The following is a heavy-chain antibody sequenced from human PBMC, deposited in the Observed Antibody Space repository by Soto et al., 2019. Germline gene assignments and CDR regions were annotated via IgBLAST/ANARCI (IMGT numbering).Heavy chain of an antibody. V-gene: IGHV3-11*01. J-gene: IGHJ6*02. CDR2: ISSSGSTI. CDR1: GFTFSDYY. D-gene: IGHD2-15*01. CDR3: AREGSDCSGGSCYPHYYYYYGMDV. Sequence: QVQLVESGGGLVKPGGSLRLSCAASGFTFSDYYMSWIRQAPGKGLEWVSYISSSGSTIYYADSVKGRFTISRDNAKNSLXXQXNXXRAEDTAVYYCAREGSDCSGGSCYPHYYYYYGMDVWGQGTTVTVSS.